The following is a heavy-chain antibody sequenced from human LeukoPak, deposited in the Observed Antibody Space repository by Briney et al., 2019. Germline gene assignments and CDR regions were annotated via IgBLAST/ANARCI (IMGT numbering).Heavy chain of an antibody. D-gene: IGHD3-3*01. CDR3: ARDSGVGLDAFDI. CDR2: TYYRSKWFN. Sequence: SQTLSPTCAISGVSVSSYSAAWNWIRQCTSRGLEWLGRTYYRSKWFNDYAVSVRSPITVNPDTSRNQFSLQSNSVTPEDTAVYYCARDSGVGLDAFDIWGQGTMVTVPS. CDR1: GVSVSSYSAA. J-gene: IGHJ3*02. V-gene: IGHV6-1*01.